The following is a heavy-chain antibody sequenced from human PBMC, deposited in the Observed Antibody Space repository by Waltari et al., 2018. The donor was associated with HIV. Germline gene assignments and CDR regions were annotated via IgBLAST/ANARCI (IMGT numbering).Heavy chain of an antibody. J-gene: IGHJ4*02. CDR2: ISESGGST. V-gene: IGHV3-23*01. Sequence: EVQLLESGGGLVQPGGSLRLSCAASGFIFSTYAMSWVRQAPGKGLEWVSAISESGGSTYYADSVKGRFTISRDNSKNTLYLQMNSLRAEDTAVYYCAKDFYEGAQCDYWGQGTLVTVSS. CDR3: AKDFYEGAQCDY. CDR1: GFIFSTYA. D-gene: IGHD5-12*01.